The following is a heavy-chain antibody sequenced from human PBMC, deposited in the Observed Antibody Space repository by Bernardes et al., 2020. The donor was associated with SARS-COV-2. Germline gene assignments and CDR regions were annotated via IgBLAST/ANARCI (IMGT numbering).Heavy chain of an antibody. J-gene: IGHJ4*02. Sequence: GGSLRLSCAASGFTFSSYGMHWVRQAPGKGLEWVAVISYDGSNKYYADSVKGRFTISRDNSKNTLYLQMNSLRAEDTAVYYCAKEDSLLRYFDWSFDYWGQGTLVTVSS. CDR1: GFTFSSYG. CDR3: AKEDSLLRYFDWSFDY. CDR2: ISYDGSNK. V-gene: IGHV3-30*18. D-gene: IGHD3-9*01.